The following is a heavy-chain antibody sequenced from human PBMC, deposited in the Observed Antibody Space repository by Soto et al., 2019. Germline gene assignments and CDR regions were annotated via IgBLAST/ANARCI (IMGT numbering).Heavy chain of an antibody. Sequence: SETLSLTCTVSGGCISSGGYYWGWIRQHPGKGLEWIGYIYYSGSTYYNPSLKSRVTISVDTSKNQFSLRLSSVTAADTAVYYCASEHTNSSSWYGGAPFDPWGQGTLVTVSS. J-gene: IGHJ5*02. V-gene: IGHV4-31*03. CDR1: GGCISSGGYY. D-gene: IGHD6-13*01. CDR2: IYYSGST. CDR3: ASEHTNSSSWYGGAPFDP.